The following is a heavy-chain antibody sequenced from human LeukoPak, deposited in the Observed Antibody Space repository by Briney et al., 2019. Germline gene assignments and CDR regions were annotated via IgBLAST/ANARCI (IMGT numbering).Heavy chain of an antibody. CDR2: IKSKSDGGTT. Sequence: GGPLRLSCAASGFTFTNARMSWVRQAPGKGLDWVGRIKSKSDGGTTDYATPVKDRFTISRDDSKNTLYLQMNSLKTEDTAVYYCTVDRYGDDQFQHWGQGTLVTVSS. CDR3: TVDRYGDDQFQH. J-gene: IGHJ1*01. CDR1: GFTFTNAR. V-gene: IGHV3-15*01. D-gene: IGHD4-17*01.